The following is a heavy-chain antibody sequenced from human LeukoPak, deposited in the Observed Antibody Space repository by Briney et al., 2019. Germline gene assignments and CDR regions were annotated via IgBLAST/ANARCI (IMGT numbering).Heavy chain of an antibody. CDR2: ISGSGGST. D-gene: IGHD6-13*01. J-gene: IGHJ4*02. CDR3: AKDSAAAGFDY. CDR1: GFTFSSYA. Sequence: GGSLRHSCAASGFTFSSYAMSWVRQAPGRGREGVSTISGSGGSTYYADSVTGRFTISRDNSNNTPYLQMNSPRAEATAVYCCAKDSAAAGFDYWGQGTLVTVSS. V-gene: IGHV3-23*01.